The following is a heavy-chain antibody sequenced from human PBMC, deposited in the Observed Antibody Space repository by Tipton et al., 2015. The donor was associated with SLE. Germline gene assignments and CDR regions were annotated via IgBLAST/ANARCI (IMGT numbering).Heavy chain of an antibody. CDR1: GGSISSHS. V-gene: IGHV4-30-4*08. J-gene: IGHJ3*02. CDR3: ARDALLHYDSSGSGAFDI. D-gene: IGHD3-22*01. Sequence: LRLSCTVSGGSISSHSWSWIRQPPGKGLEWIGYIYYSGSTYYNPSLKSRVTISVDTSKNQFSLKLSSVTAADTAVYYCARDALLHYDSSGSGAFDIWGQGTMVTVSS. CDR2: IYYSGST.